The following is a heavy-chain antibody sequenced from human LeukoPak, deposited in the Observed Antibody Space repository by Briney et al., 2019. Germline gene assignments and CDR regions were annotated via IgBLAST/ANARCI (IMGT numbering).Heavy chain of an antibody. Sequence: GGSLRLSCVASGITFSSFAMTWVRQAPGKGLEWVSSITESGGRTYYADSVKGRLTISRDNSRNTVYLQLNSLRVEDTAVYYCTKGSRATYDYWGQGTLVTVS. CDR2: ITESGGRT. CDR1: GITFSSFA. CDR3: TKGSRATYDY. V-gene: IGHV3-23*01. J-gene: IGHJ4*02.